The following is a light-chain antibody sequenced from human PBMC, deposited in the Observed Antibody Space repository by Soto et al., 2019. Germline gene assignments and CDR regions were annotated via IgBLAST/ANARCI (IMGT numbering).Light chain of an antibody. Sequence: EIVLTQSPGTLSLSPGERATLSCRASQNVGFSYLAWYQQKPGQAPRLLIYGVSTRATGIPDRFSGSGSGTDVTLTISRLEPEDFAVYYCQQCGVSPRTFGQGTKVEI. V-gene: IGKV3-20*01. CDR2: GVS. J-gene: IGKJ1*01. CDR3: QQCGVSPRT. CDR1: QNVGFSY.